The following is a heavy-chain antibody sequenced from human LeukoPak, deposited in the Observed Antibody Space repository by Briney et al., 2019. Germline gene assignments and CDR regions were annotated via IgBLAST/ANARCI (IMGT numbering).Heavy chain of an antibody. CDR2: IYYSGST. CDR1: GGSISSSSYY. J-gene: IGHJ4*02. CDR3: ASGTGGGNPFDY. V-gene: IGHV4-39*07. Sequence: SETLSLTCTVSGGSISSSSYYWGWIRQPPGKGLEWIGSIYYSGSTYYNPSLKSRVTTSVDTSKNQFSLKLSSVTAADTAVYYCASGTGGGNPFDYWGQGTLVTVSS. D-gene: IGHD4-23*01.